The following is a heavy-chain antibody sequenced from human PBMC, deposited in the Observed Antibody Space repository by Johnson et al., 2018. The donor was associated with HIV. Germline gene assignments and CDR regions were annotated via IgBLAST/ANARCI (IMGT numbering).Heavy chain of an antibody. D-gene: IGHD6-6*01. CDR3: ASGAYSSSLTFDI. CDR2: FYSGGST. V-gene: IGHV3-66*01. J-gene: IGHJ3*02. CDR1: GFTFTNAW. Sequence: VQLVESGGGLVRPGGSLSLSCAASGFTFTNAWMSWVRQAPGKGLEWVSGFYSGGSTYYADSVKGRFIISRDNSKNTLYLQMNSLRVEDTAVYYCASGAYSSSLTFDIWGQGTMVTVSS.